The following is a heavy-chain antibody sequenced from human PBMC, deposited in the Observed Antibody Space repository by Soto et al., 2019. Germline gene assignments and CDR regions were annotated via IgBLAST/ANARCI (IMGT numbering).Heavy chain of an antibody. CDR1: GGSISSGDYY. Sequence: QVQLQESGPGLVKPSQTLSLTCTVSGGSISSGDYYWSWIRQPPRKGLEWIGYIYYSGSTYYNPSLMRRVTLSVDTSKNQFSLKLSSVTAADTAVYYCARVVDVYGVPRAWFDPWGQGTLVTVSS. CDR3: ARVVDVYGVPRAWFDP. D-gene: IGHD4-17*01. J-gene: IGHJ5*02. V-gene: IGHV4-30-4*01. CDR2: IYYSGST.